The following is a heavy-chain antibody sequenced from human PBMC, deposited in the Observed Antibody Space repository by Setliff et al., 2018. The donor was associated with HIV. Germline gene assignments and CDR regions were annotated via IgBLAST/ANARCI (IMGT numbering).Heavy chain of an antibody. V-gene: IGHV1-18*04. Sequence: ASVKVSCKASGYTFTSYYMHWVRQAPGQGLEWMGWISAYNGNTHYAQKLQGRVTMTTDTSTSTAYMELRSLRSDDTAVYYCARDHDYYGSGSRNYYFDYWGQGTLVTVSS. CDR3: ARDHDYYGSGSRNYYFDY. CDR2: ISAYNGNT. D-gene: IGHD3-10*01. J-gene: IGHJ4*02. CDR1: GYTFTSYY.